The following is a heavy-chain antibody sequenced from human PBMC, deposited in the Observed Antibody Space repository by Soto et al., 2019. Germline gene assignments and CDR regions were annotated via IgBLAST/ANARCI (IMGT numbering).Heavy chain of an antibody. CDR1: GFTFSSYG. V-gene: IGHV3-33*01. CDR3: ARAMGGYGYFDY. Sequence: QVPLVESGGGVVQPGRSLRLSCAASGFTFSSYGMHWVRQAPGKGLEWVAVIWYDGSNKYYADSVKGRFTISRDNSKNTLYLQMNSLRAEDTAVYYCARAMGGYGYFDYWGQGTLVTVSS. J-gene: IGHJ4*02. CDR2: IWYDGSNK. D-gene: IGHD2-15*01.